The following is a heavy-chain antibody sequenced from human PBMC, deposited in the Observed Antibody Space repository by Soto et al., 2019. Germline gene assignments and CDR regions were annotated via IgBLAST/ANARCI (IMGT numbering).Heavy chain of an antibody. V-gene: IGHV3-30-3*01. CDR2: VSNDGHNK. CDR1: GFTFSTYA. CDR3: ARGQHGLDH. D-gene: IGHD2-8*01. J-gene: IGHJ4*02. Sequence: QVQLLESGGGVVQPGRSLRLSCAASGFTFSTYAMHWVRQPPGKGLEWVAVVSNDGHNKFYADSVRGRFTISRDNSKNTLYLEMDSLRVEDTSVFYCARGQHGLDHWGQGSLVLVSP.